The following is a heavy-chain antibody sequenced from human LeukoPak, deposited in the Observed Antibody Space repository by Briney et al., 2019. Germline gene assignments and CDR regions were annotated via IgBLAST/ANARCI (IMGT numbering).Heavy chain of an antibody. V-gene: IGHV4-39*01. J-gene: IGHJ6*03. CDR2: IYDSENE. Sequence: SETLSLTCTVSSGSIDTVAFYWGWVRQPPEKGLEWIGTIYDSENEFHNPSLNTRVTISADTSKNQFSLKLNSVTAADTAIYYCARQISDYYYYYMDVWGEGITVTVSS. CDR3: ARQISDYYYYYMDV. D-gene: IGHD2/OR15-2a*01. CDR1: SGSIDTVAFY.